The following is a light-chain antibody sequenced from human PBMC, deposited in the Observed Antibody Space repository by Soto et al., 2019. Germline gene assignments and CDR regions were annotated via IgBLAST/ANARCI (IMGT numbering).Light chain of an antibody. CDR3: QHYDNLPLT. J-gene: IGKJ4*01. CDR1: HDISND. V-gene: IGKV1-33*01. CDR2: EAS. Sequence: IQLTQSPSSLSASVGDRVTITCQASHDISNDLNWYQQRPGRAPKLLIYEASNLETGVPSRFSGSGSGTDFSFTISSLQPEDIATYYCQHYDNLPLTFGGGTKVDIK.